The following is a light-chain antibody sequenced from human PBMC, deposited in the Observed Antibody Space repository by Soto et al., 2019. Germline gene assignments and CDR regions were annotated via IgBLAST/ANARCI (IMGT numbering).Light chain of an antibody. V-gene: IGLV2-14*01. CDR3: SSYTNINTRAGV. CDR2: EVT. Sequence: QSDLTQPASVSGSPGQSITISCTGTSGDIGSYNRVSWYQQHPGKAPKLIIYEVTDRPSGVSNRFSGSKSGNTASLTISGLQAEDEAEYYCSSYTNINTRAGVFGTGTKLTVL. CDR1: SGDIGSYNR. J-gene: IGLJ1*01.